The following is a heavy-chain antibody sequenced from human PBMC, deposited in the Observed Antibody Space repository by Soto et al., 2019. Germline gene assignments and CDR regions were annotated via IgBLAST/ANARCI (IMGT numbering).Heavy chain of an antibody. D-gene: IGHD2-2*01. Sequence: QVQLVESGGGVVQPGRSLRLSCAASGFTFSSYGMHWVRQAPGKGLEWVVVISYDGSNKYYADSVKGRFTISRDNSKNTLYLQMNSLRAEDTAVYYCAKAVGYCSSSSCRDYYYYYGMDVWGQGTTVTVSS. V-gene: IGHV3-30*18. CDR2: ISYDGSNK. CDR1: GFTFSSYG. CDR3: AKAVGYCSSSSCRDYYYYYGMDV. J-gene: IGHJ6*02.